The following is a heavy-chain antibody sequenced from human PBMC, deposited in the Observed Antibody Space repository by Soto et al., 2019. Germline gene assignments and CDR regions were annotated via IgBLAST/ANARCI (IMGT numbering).Heavy chain of an antibody. D-gene: IGHD6-13*01. J-gene: IGHJ4*02. Sequence: GGSLRLSCAASGFTFSSYAMSWVRQAPGKGLEWVSAISGSGGSTYYADSVKGRFTISRDNSKNTLYLQMNSLRAEDTAVYYCAKCLVPRIAAAGLFDYWGQGTLVTV. CDR2: ISGSGGST. CDR1: GFTFSSYA. CDR3: AKCLVPRIAAAGLFDY. V-gene: IGHV3-23*01.